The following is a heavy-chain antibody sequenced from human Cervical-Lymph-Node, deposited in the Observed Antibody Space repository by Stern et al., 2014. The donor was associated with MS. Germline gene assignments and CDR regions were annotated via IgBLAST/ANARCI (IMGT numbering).Heavy chain of an antibody. D-gene: IGHD3-3*01. Sequence: QVNLRESGPALVKPTQTLTLTCTFSGFSLSTSGMCVSWIRQPPGKALEWLAIIDWDDDKYYSTSLKTRLTISKDTSKNQVVLTMTNMDPVDTATYYCARGRYDFWSGYYTEGAFDIWGQGTMVTVSS. V-gene: IGHV2-70*01. CDR3: ARGRYDFWSGYYTEGAFDI. J-gene: IGHJ3*02. CDR2: IDWDDDK. CDR1: GFSLSTSGMC.